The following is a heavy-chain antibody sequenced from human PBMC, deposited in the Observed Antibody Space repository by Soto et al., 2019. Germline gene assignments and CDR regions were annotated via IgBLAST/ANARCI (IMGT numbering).Heavy chain of an antibody. J-gene: IGHJ6*02. Sequence: QVQLVESGGGVVQPGRSLRLSCAASGFTFSSYGMHWVRQAPGKGLEWGAVIWYDGSNKNYADSVKGRFTISRDNSKNTLYLQMNSLRAEDTAVYYCARSQQYPRLYYYYGMDVWGQGTTVTVSS. CDR2: IWYDGSNK. D-gene: IGHD2-2*01. V-gene: IGHV3-33*01. CDR3: ARSQQYPRLYYYYGMDV. CDR1: GFTFSSYG.